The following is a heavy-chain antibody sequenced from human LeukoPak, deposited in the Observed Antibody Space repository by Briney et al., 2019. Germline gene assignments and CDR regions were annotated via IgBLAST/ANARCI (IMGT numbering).Heavy chain of an antibody. J-gene: IGHJ4*02. D-gene: IGHD5-24*01. CDR1: GFTFSSYS. CDR3: ARGGWSPADGYNFDY. V-gene: IGHV3-21*01. CDR2: ISSSSSYI. Sequence: GGSLRLSCAASGFTFSSYSMNWVRQAPGKGLEWVSSISSSSSYIYYADSVKGRFTISRDNAKNSLYLQMNSLRAEDTAVYYCARGGWSPADGYNFDYWGQGTLVTVSS.